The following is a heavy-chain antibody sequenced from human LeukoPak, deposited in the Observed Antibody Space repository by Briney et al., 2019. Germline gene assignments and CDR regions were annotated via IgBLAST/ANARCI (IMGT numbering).Heavy chain of an antibody. Sequence: SETLSLTCAVYGGSFSGYYWSWIRQPPGKGLEWIGEINHSGSTNYNPSLKSRVTISLDTSKNQSSLKLSSVTAADTAVYYCARGKRGYSSSWYDYWGQGTLVTVSS. D-gene: IGHD6-13*01. CDR2: INHSGST. CDR1: GGSFSGYY. CDR3: ARGKRGYSSSWYDY. V-gene: IGHV4-34*01. J-gene: IGHJ4*02.